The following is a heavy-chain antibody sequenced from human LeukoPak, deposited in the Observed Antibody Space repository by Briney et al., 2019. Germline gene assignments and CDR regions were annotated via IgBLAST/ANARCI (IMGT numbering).Heavy chain of an antibody. J-gene: IGHJ4*02. CDR1: GFTFSDYY. D-gene: IGHD3-10*01. Sequence: GGSLRLSCAASGFTFSDYYMSWIRQAPGKGLEWVSYISSSGSPIYYADSVKGRFTISRDNAKNSLYMQMTSLRAEDAAFYYCARARMVRGVKAPLFDYWGQGTLVTVS. CDR3: ARARMVRGVKAPLFDY. V-gene: IGHV3-11*01. CDR2: ISSSGSPI.